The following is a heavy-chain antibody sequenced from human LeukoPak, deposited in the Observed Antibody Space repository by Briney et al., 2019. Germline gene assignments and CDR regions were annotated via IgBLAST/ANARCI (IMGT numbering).Heavy chain of an antibody. Sequence: GGSLRLSCAASGFTFSVRGMTWVRQRPGKGLEWVSGINNSGGTTYHADSVKGRFTISRDNSKNTVYLQMNSLRVEDTAVYYCAKDATRSSGWFHFDYWGQGTLVTVSS. V-gene: IGHV3-23*01. CDR3: AKDATRSSGWFHFDY. CDR1: GFTFSVRG. J-gene: IGHJ4*02. CDR2: INNSGGTT. D-gene: IGHD6-19*01.